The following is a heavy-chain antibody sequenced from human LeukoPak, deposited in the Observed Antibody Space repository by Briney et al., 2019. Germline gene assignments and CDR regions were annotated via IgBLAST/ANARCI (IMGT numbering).Heavy chain of an antibody. CDR1: GGTFSSYA. CDR2: IIPILGIA. CDR3: ARQLSWEGSGSYYGLASGGGAFDI. V-gene: IGHV1-69*04. Sequence: ASVKVSCKASGGTFSSYAISWVRQAPGQGLEWMGRIIPILGIANYAQKFQGRVTITADKSTSTAYMELSSLRSEDTAVYYCARQLSWEGSGSYYGLASGGGAFDIWGQGTMVTVSS. D-gene: IGHD1-26*01. J-gene: IGHJ3*02.